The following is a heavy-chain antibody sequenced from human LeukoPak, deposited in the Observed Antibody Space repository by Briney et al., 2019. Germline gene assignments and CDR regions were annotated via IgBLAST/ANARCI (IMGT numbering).Heavy chain of an antibody. D-gene: IGHD3-10*01. CDR2: IYHSGST. CDR3: ARQYSGSYID. CDR1: GYSISSGYY. Sequence: PSETLSLTCTVSGYSISSGYYWGWIRQPPGKGLEWIGSIYHSGSTYYNPSLKSRVTISVDTSKNQFSLKLSSVTAADTAVYYCARQYSGSYIDWGQGTLVTVSS. J-gene: IGHJ4*02. V-gene: IGHV4-38-2*02.